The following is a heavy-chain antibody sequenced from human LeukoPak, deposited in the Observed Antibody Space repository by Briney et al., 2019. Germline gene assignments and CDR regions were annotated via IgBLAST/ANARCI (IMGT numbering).Heavy chain of an antibody. J-gene: IGHJ3*02. V-gene: IGHV1-2*02. CDR1: GYTFTGYY. D-gene: IGHD1-1*01. CDR2: FNPSSGGT. Sequence: ASVKVSCKASGYTFTGYYMHWVRQAPGQGLEWMGWFNPSSGGTIYAQKFQGRVTTTRDMSISTAYMELSRLRSDDTAVYFCAKVASTTRRHDAFDIWGQGTLVTVSS. CDR3: AKVASTTRRHDAFDI.